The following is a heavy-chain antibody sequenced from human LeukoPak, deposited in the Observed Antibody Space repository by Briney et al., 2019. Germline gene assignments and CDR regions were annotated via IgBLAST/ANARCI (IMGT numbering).Heavy chain of an antibody. V-gene: IGHV3-74*01. CDR3: AELGITMIGGV. J-gene: IGHJ6*04. CDR2: IKSDGST. CDR1: GFTFSSYW. Sequence: GGSLRLSCAASGFTFSSYWMHWVRQTPGKGLVWVSRIKSDGSTIYADSVKGRFTISRDNAKNTLYLQMNSLRAEDTAVYYCAELGITMIGGVWGKGTTVTISS. D-gene: IGHD3-10*02.